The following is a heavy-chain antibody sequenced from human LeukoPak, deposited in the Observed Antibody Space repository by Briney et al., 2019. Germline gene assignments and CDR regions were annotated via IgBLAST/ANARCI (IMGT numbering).Heavy chain of an antibody. CDR1: GFTFNTYA. Sequence: GGSLRLSCAASGFTFNTYAMSWVRQAPGKGLEWVSAISDSGGSAYYADSVKGRFTISRDNAKNSLYLQMNSLRAEDTAVYYCARDTEGVGYYYDSSGYLGDYWGQGTLVTVSS. CDR2: ISDSGGSA. CDR3: ARDTEGVGYYYDSSGYLGDY. J-gene: IGHJ4*02. V-gene: IGHV3-23*01. D-gene: IGHD3-22*01.